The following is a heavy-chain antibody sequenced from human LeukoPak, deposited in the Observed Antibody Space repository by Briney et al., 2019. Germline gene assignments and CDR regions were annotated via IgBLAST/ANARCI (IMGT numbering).Heavy chain of an antibody. CDR2: IIPIFGTA. Sequence: SVKVSCKASGGTFSSYAISWVRQAPGQGLEWMGGIIPIFGTANYAQKFQGRVTITADESTSTAYMELSSLRSEDTAVYYCARDRGLRLGELSPRGYYFDYWGQGTLVTASS. CDR1: GGTFSSYA. J-gene: IGHJ4*02. D-gene: IGHD3-16*02. CDR3: ARDRGLRLGELSPRGYYFDY. V-gene: IGHV1-69*13.